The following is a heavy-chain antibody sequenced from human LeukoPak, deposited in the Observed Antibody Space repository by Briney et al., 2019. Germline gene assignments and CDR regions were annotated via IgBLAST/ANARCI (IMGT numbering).Heavy chain of an antibody. Sequence: SETLSLTCTVSGGSISSYYWSWIRQPPGKGLEWIGYIYYSGSTNYNPSLKSRVTISVDTSKNQFSLKLSSVTAADTAVYYCARHVNSVGLSLDYWGQGTLVTVSS. CDR2: IYYSGST. CDR3: ARHVNSVGLSLDY. CDR1: GGSISSYY. V-gene: IGHV4-59*08. J-gene: IGHJ4*02. D-gene: IGHD2/OR15-2a*01.